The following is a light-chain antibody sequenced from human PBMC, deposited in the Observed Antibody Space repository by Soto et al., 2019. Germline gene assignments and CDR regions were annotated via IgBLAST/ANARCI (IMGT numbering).Light chain of an antibody. CDR2: SND. V-gene: IGLV1-36*01. CDR3: AAWDDSLSGYV. Sequence: QSVLTQPPSVSEAPRQRVTISCSGSSSNIGNNPVNWYQQLPGTAPKLLIYSNDQRPSGVPARFSGSKSGTSASLAISGLQSEDEADYYCAAWDDSLSGYVFGAGTKLTVL. J-gene: IGLJ1*01. CDR1: SSNIGNNP.